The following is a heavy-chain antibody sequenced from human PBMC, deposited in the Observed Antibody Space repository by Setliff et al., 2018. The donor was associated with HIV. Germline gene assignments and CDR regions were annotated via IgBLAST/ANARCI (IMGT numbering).Heavy chain of an antibody. CDR3: ARDFGRTLDY. V-gene: IGHV7-4-1*02. CDR1: GYTFTSYA. J-gene: IGHJ4*02. CDR2: INPTTGNP. Sequence: ASVKVSCKASGYTFTSYAMNWVRQAPGQGLEWMGWINPTTGNPTYARGFTGRFVFSWDTSVSTAYLQISSVKAEDTAMYYCARDFGRTLDYWGRGTLVTVSS. D-gene: IGHD3-3*01.